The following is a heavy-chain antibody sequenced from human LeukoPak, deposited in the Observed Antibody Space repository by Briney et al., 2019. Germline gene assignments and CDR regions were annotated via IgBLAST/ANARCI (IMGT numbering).Heavy chain of an antibody. D-gene: IGHD2-8*02. Sequence: PGGSLRLSCAAAGFTSSRYWMSWVRQATGKGLECVDKIKGDGSGAHYVDCVEGRFTISRNNAKELVYMKMSCLRAEDTAGYCCASGCTGGGNDYWGQGIRVTVSS. V-gene: IGHV3-7*01. J-gene: IGHJ4*02. CDR2: IKGDGSGA. CDR1: GFTSSRYW. CDR3: ASGCTGGGNDY.